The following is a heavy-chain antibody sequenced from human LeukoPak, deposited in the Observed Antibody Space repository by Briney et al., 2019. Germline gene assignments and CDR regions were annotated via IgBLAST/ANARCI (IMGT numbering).Heavy chain of an antibody. J-gene: IGHJ4*02. CDR1: GGFISTYY. CDR3: ARDAAVRI. Sequence: SETLSLTCTVSGGFISTYYWSWIRQPPGKGLEWIGYIYHSGSTNYNPALKSRVIMSVDTSKNQFSLNLNSVTAADTAVYYCARDAAVRIWGQGTLSPSPQ. V-gene: IGHV4-59*01. D-gene: IGHD6-13*01. CDR2: IYHSGST.